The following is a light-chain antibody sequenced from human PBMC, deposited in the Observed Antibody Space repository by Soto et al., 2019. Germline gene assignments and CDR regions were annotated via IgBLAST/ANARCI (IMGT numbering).Light chain of an antibody. V-gene: IGKV1-5*03. CDR2: KAS. CDR1: HTIISW. CDR3: QHYNSYSEA. J-gene: IGKJ1*01. Sequence: DIQMTQSPSSLSASVGDRVTITCRASHTIISWLAWYQQKPGKAPKLLIYKASTLKSGVPSRFSGSGSGTEFTLTISSLQPDDFATYYCQHYNSYSEAFGQGTKVDI.